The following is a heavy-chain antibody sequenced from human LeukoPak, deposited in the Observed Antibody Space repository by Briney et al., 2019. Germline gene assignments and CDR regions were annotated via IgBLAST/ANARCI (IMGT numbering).Heavy chain of an antibody. Sequence: GRSLRLSCAASGFTFSRYGMHWVRQAPGKGLEWVAVIWYDGSNKYYADSVKGRFTISRDNSKNTLYLQMNSLRAEDTAVYYCARERALRWPFDDWGQGTLVTVSS. J-gene: IGHJ4*02. V-gene: IGHV3-33*01. CDR1: GFTFSRYG. D-gene: IGHD4-23*01. CDR3: ARERALRWPFDD. CDR2: IWYDGSNK.